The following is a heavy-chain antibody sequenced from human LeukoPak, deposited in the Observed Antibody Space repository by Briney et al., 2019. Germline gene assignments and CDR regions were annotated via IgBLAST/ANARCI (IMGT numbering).Heavy chain of an antibody. V-gene: IGHV3-30*18. D-gene: IGHD1-26*01. CDR2: ISYDGSNK. CDR1: GFTFSSYG. Sequence: GGSLRLSCAASGFTFSSYGMHWVRQAPGKGLEWVAVISYDGSNKYYADSVKGRFTISRDNSKNTLYLQMNSLRAEDTAVYYCAKDHRVGATGPLDYWGQGTLVTVSS. J-gene: IGHJ4*02. CDR3: AKDHRVGATGPLDY.